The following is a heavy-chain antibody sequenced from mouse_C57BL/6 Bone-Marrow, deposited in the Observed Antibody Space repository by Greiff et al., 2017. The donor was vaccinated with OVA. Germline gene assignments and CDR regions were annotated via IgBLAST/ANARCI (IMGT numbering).Heavy chain of an antibody. CDR2: INPSNGGT. D-gene: IGHD2-1*01. V-gene: IGHV1-53*01. Sequence: QVLLQQPGTDLVQPGASVKLSCKASGFTFTSYWMHWVKQSPGQGLEWIGNINPSNGGTNYLEKFKSKATLTVDKSSSTAYLQLSSLTSEDSAVYYCTRWGGNYGDKWGQGTTPTVSA. CDR1: GFTFTSYW. J-gene: IGHJ2*01. CDR3: TRWGGNYGDK.